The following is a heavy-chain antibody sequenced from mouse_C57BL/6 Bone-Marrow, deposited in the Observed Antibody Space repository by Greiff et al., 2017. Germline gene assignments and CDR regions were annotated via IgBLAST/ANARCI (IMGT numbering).Heavy chain of an antibody. CDR1: GYAFTNYL. D-gene: IGHD2-3*01. CDR3: ARWLLRYWYFEG. CDR2: INPGSGGT. V-gene: IGHV1-54*01. J-gene: IGHJ1*03. Sequence: QVQLQQSGAELVRPGTSVKVSCKASGYAFTNYLIEWVKQRPGQGLEWIGVINPGSGGTNYNEKFKGKATLTADKSSSTAYMQLSSLTSEDAAVYFCARWLLRYWYFEGWGTGTTVTVSS.